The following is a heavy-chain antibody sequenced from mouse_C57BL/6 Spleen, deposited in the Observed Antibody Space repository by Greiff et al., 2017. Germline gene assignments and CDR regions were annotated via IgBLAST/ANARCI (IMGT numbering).Heavy chain of an antibody. CDR2: IYPGSGNT. CDR3: ARSPYGNQYYYAMDY. D-gene: IGHD2-1*01. Sequence: VQLQQSGAELVRPGASVKLSCKASGYTFTDYYINWVKQRPGQGLEWIARIYPGSGNTYYNEKFKGKATLTAEKSSSTAYMQLSSLTSEDSAVYFCARSPYGNQYYYAMDYWGQGTSVTVSS. J-gene: IGHJ4*01. CDR1: GYTFTDYY. V-gene: IGHV1-76*01.